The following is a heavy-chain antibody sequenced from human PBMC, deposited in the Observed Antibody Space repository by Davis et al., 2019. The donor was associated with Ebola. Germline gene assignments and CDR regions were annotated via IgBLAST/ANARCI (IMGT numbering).Heavy chain of an antibody. J-gene: IGHJ2*01. CDR2: IYHSGST. V-gene: IGHV4-4*02. CDR3: ARDYYDSSGYIWYFDL. CDR1: GGSISSSNW. Sequence: MPSETLSLTCPVPGGSISSSNWWSWVRQTPGKGLEWIGEIYHSGSTNYNPSLKSRVTISVDKSKNQFSLKLSSVTAADTAVYYCARDYYDSSGYIWYFDLWGRGSLVTVSS. D-gene: IGHD3-22*01.